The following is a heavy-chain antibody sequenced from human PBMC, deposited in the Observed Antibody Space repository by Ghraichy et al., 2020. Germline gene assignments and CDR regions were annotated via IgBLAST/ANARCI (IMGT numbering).Heavy chain of an antibody. CDR2: TRNKANSYTT. D-gene: IGHD3-10*01. CDR1: GFTFSDHY. Sequence: GGSLRLSCAASGFTFSDHYMDWVRQAPGKGLEWVGRTRNKANSYTTEYAASVKGRFTISRDDSKNSLYLQMNSLKTEDTAVYYCARSEWFGELKDYYGMDVWGQGTTVTVSS. V-gene: IGHV3-72*01. J-gene: IGHJ6*02. CDR3: ARSEWFGELKDYYGMDV.